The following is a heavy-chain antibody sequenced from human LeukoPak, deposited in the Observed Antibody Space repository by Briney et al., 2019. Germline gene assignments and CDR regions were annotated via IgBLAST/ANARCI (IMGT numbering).Heavy chain of an antibody. V-gene: IGHV1-69*13. CDR2: IIPIFGTA. CDR1: GYTFTSYG. CDR3: ARDHHCSGGSCSPSYYYYYGMDV. J-gene: IGHJ6*02. D-gene: IGHD2-15*01. Sequence: GASVKVSCKASGYTFTSYGISWVRQAPGQGLEWMGGIIPIFGTANYAQKFQGRVTITADESTSTAYMELSSLRSEDTAVYYCARDHHCSGGSCSPSYYYYYGMDVWGQGTTVTVSS.